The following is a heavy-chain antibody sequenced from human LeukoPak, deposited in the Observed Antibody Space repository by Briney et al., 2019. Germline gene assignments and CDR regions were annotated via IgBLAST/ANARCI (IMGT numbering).Heavy chain of an antibody. CDR3: AKVYSSGWSSADYYYYYAMDV. V-gene: IGHV3-30*18. CDR2: ISYDGSNK. Sequence: GGSLRLSCAASGFIFSGYGVHWVRQAPGKGLEWVAVISYDGSNKKYADSVKGRFTVSRDNSKNTVFLQMNSLRAEDTAVYYCAKVYSSGWSSADYYYYYAMDVWGQGTTVIVSS. D-gene: IGHD6-19*01. CDR1: GFIFSGYG. J-gene: IGHJ6*02.